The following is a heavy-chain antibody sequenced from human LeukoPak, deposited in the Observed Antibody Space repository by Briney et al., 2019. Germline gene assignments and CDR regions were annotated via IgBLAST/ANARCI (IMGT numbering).Heavy chain of an antibody. CDR3: VRDRSGSYPYYFDF. V-gene: IGHV3-21*01. CDR2: ISSRSAYI. CDR1: GFTFSDYS. D-gene: IGHD1-26*01. J-gene: IGHJ4*02. Sequence: GGSLRLSCTASGFTFSDYSMNWVRQAPGQGLDWVSSISSRSAYISYADSVKGRFTISRDDAKNSLYLEMNSLRADDTAVYFCVRDRSGSYPYYFDFWGQGTLVTASS.